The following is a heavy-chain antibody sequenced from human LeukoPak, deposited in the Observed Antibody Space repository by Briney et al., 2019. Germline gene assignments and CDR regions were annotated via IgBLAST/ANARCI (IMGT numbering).Heavy chain of an antibody. D-gene: IGHD3-16*02. CDR1: GGSFSGYY. CDR2: INHRGST. Sequence: SETLSLTCAVYGGSFSGYYWSWIRQPPGKGLEWIGEINHRGSTNYNPSLKSRVTISVDTSKNQFSLKLSSVTAADTAVYYCARHKAGVWGSYRLPSFFDYWGQGTLVTVSS. J-gene: IGHJ4*02. V-gene: IGHV4-34*01. CDR3: ARHKAGVWGSYRLPSFFDY.